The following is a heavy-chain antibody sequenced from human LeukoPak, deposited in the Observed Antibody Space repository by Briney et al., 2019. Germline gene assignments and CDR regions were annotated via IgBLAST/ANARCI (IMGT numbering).Heavy chain of an antibody. D-gene: IGHD5/OR15-5a*01. V-gene: IGHV1-2*02. Sequence: ASVKVSCKAFGNTFSDYYIHWVRQAPGEGLEWVGWVFPRSGDTYYPQRFHGRVAMTTDTSVNTAYMELSRLKSDDTGVYFCARPPRDLVSAAPFPFWGQGTLVTVSS. CDR2: VFPRSGDT. J-gene: IGHJ1*01. CDR1: GNTFSDYY. CDR3: ARPPRDLVSAAPFPF.